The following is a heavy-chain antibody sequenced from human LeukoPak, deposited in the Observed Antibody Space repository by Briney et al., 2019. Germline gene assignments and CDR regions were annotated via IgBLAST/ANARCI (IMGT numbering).Heavy chain of an antibody. Sequence: SVKVSCKASGGTFSSYAISWVRQAPGQGLEWMGGIIPIFGTANYAQKFRGRVTITTDESTSTAYMELSSLRSEDTAVYYCAKGYSGYDLGGGDYWGQGTLVTVSS. CDR2: IIPIFGTA. CDR1: GGTFSSYA. CDR3: AKGYSGYDLGGGDY. V-gene: IGHV1-69*05. J-gene: IGHJ4*02. D-gene: IGHD5-12*01.